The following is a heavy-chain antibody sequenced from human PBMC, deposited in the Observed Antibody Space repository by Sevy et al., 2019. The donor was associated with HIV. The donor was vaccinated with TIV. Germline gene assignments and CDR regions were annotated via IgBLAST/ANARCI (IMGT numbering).Heavy chain of an antibody. V-gene: IGHV3-21*01. CDR3: ARDGGNYFDY. CDR1: GFTFTSYS. Sequence: GGSLRLSCEASGFTFTSYSMNWVRQAPGKWLEWVSSISSYSYISYADSVKGRFTVSRDNAKNSLYLQMNSLRAEDMAVYYCARDGGNYFDYWGQGTLVTVSS. J-gene: IGHJ4*02. CDR2: ISSYSYI. D-gene: IGHD3-16*01.